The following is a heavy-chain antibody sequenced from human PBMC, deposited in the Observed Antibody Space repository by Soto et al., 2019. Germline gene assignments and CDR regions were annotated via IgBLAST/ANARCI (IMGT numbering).Heavy chain of an antibody. V-gene: IGHV3-33*01. CDR3: ARFKDGYNFYFDY. D-gene: IGHD5-12*01. J-gene: IGHJ4*02. CDR2: IWYDGSNK. CDR1: GFTFSSYG. Sequence: QVQLVDSGGGVVQPGRSLRLSCAASGFTFSSYGMHWVRQAPGKGLEWVAVIWYDGSNKYYADSVEGRFTISRDNSKNTLYLQMTSLRAEDTAVYYCARFKDGYNFYFDYWGQGTLVTVSS.